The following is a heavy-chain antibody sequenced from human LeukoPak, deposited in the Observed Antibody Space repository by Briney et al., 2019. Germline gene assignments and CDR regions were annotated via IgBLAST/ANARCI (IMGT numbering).Heavy chain of an antibody. D-gene: IGHD3-3*01. CDR2: IYTSGST. J-gene: IGHJ4*02. V-gene: IGHV4-4*07. Sequence: SETLSLTCTVSGGSISSYYWSWLRQPAGKGLEGIGRIYTSGSTNYNPSLTSRVTMSVDTSKNQFSLKLCSVTAADTAVYYCARGAIFGVVIKRMGDYFDYWGQGTLVTVSS. CDR3: ARGAIFGVVIKRMGDYFDY. CDR1: GGSISSYY.